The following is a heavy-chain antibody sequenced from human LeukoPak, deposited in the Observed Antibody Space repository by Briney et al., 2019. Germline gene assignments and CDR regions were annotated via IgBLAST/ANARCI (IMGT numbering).Heavy chain of an antibody. D-gene: IGHD6-13*01. CDR2: IYPGDSDT. J-gene: IGHJ4*02. CDR1: GYSFTSYW. Sequence: PGESLKISCKGSGYSFTSYWIGWVRRMPGKGLEWMGIIYPGDSDTRYSPSFQGQVTISADKSISTAYLQWSSLKASDTAMYYCATSPGIAAAQLGYWGQGTLVTVSS. CDR3: ATSPGIAAAQLGY. V-gene: IGHV5-51*01.